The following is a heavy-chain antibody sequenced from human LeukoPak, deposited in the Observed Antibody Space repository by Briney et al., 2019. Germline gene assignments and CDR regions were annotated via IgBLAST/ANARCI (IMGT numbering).Heavy chain of an antibody. J-gene: IGHJ4*02. CDR2: ITAYNGNT. D-gene: IGHD2-2*01. CDR1: GYTFANYG. V-gene: IGHV1-18*01. Sequence: ASVRVSCKASGYTFANYGVTWVRQPPGQGLEWMGWITAYNGNTDSAQRFQGRVTMTTDTSTSTAYMELRSLRSDDTAVYYCARGVVAAKFDYWGQGTLVTVSS. CDR3: ARGVVAAKFDY.